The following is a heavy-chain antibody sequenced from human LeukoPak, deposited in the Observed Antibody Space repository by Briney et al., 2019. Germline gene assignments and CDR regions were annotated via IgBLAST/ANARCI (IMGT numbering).Heavy chain of an antibody. CDR2: ISWNSGSI. V-gene: IGHV3-9*01. D-gene: IGHD3-22*01. J-gene: IGHJ4*02. CDR1: GFTFDDYA. Sequence: GRSLRLSCAASGFTFDDYAMHWVRKAPGKGLEWVSGISWNSGSIGYADSVKGRFTISRDNAKNSLYLQMNSLRAEDTALYYCAKGTYYYDSSGLFDYWGQGTLVTVSS. CDR3: AKGTYYYDSSGLFDY.